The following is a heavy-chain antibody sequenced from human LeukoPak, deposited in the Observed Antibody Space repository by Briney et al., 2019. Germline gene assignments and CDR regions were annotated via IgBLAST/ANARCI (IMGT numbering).Heavy chain of an antibody. CDR3: ARNRGSGYYFYMDV. D-gene: IGHD2/OR15-2a*01. Sequence: GGSLRLSCAASGFTFTGYWMSWVRQAPGKGLEWVANIKQDGSEKYYVDSVKGRFTISRDNAKNSLYLQMNSLRAEDTALYHCARNRGSGYYFYMDVWGKGTTVTISS. V-gene: IGHV3-7*03. J-gene: IGHJ6*03. CDR2: IKQDGSEK. CDR1: GFTFTGYW.